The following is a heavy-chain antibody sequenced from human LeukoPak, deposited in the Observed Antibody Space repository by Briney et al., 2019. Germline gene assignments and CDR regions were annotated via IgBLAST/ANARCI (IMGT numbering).Heavy chain of an antibody. V-gene: IGHV1-2*02. CDR2: INPNSGGT. CDR1: GYTFTGNY. D-gene: IGHD3-22*01. Sequence: GASVKVSCKASGYTFTGNYMHWLRQAPGQGLQWMGWINPNSGGTNYAQKFQGRVTMTRDTSISTAYMELNRLRSDDTAVYYCARGSYDSSDFEYFHHWGQGTLVTVSP. J-gene: IGHJ1*01. CDR3: ARGSYDSSDFEYFHH.